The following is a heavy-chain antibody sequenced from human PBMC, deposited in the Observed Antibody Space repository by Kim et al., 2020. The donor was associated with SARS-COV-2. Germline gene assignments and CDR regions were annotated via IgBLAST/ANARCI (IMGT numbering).Heavy chain of an antibody. CDR3: ARGYCSSTSCIRYYFDY. V-gene: IGHV1-69*01. D-gene: IGHD2-2*01. J-gene: IGHJ4*02. Sequence: FQGRVTITADESTSTAYMELSSLRSEDTAVYYCARGYCSSTSCIRYYFDYWGQGTLVTVSS.